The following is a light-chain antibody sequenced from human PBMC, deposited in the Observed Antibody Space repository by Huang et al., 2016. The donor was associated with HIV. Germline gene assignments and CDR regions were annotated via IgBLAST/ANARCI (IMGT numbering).Light chain of an antibody. CDR1: QSLLHSNGYNY. CDR3: MQALQTPRT. J-gene: IGKJ1*01. V-gene: IGKV2-28*01. Sequence: DIVMTQSPLSLPVTPGEPASISCRSSQSLLHSNGYNYLDWYLQKPGQSPQLLIYLGSNRASGVPDRFSGSGSGKDFTLKISGVEAEDVGVYYCMQALQTPRTFGQGTKVEIK. CDR2: LGS.